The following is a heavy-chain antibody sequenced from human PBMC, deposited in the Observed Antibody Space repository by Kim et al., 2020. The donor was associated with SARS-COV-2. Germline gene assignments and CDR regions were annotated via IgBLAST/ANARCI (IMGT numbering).Heavy chain of an antibody. CDR3: ARVMGTIISFFYGMDV. CDR2: ITRGSSYE. J-gene: IGHJ6*02. Sequence: GLEWVASITRGSSYEYYADSVKGRIAISRDNAKDSLFLQMNSLGAEDTAVYYCARVMGTIISFFYGMDVWGHGSSVTVSS. V-gene: IGHV3-21*06. D-gene: IGHD3-3*02.